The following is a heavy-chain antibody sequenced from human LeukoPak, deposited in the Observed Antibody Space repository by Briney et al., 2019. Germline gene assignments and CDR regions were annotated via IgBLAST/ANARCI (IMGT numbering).Heavy chain of an antibody. D-gene: IGHD3-3*01. CDR2: ISAYNGNT. J-gene: IGHJ6*03. V-gene: IGHV1-18*01. CDR1: GYTFTSYG. CDR3: ARDGVNWSGYRDNYYYYYMDV. Sequence: GASVKVSCKASGYTFTSYGISWVRQAPGQGLEWMGWISAYNGNTNYAQKLQGRVTMTTDTSTSTAYMELRSLRSDDTAVYYCARDGVNWSGYRDNYYYYYMDVWGKGTTVTVSS.